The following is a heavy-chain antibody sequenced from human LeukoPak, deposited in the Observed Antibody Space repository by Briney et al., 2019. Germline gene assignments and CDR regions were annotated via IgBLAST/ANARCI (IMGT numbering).Heavy chain of an antibody. D-gene: IGHD3-3*01. CDR2: IYPGDSDT. J-gene: IGHJ4*02. CDR1: GYSFTTYW. Sequence: NHGESLKISCKGSGYSFTTYWIGWVRQMPGKGLEWMGIIYPGDSDTRYSPSFQGQVTISADKSISTAYLQWSSLKASDTAMYYCARGESITIFGVVSGGYFDYWGQGTLVTVSS. V-gene: IGHV5-51*01. CDR3: ARGESITIFGVVSGGYFDY.